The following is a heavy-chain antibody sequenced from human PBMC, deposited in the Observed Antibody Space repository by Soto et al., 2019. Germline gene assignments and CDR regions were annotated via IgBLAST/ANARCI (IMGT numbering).Heavy chain of an antibody. J-gene: IGHJ6*03. CDR3: AKGVGRYYYYMDV. Sequence: SETLSLTCTVSGGSISSYYWSWIRQPPGKGLEWIGYIYYSGSTNYNPSLKGRFTISRDNAKNSLYLQMNSLRAEDTALYYCAKGVGRYYYYMDVWGKGTTVTVSS. CDR2: IYYSGST. CDR1: GGSISSYY. D-gene: IGHD3-10*01. V-gene: IGHV4-59*01.